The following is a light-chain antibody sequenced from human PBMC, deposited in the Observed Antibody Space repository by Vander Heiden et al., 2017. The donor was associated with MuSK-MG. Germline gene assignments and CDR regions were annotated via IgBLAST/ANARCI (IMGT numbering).Light chain of an antibody. J-gene: IGKJ2*01. CDR3: QHFNNGPYT. V-gene: IGKV3-15*01. CDR2: GAS. Sequence: ATLSVSPGERATLSCRASQSVSSNLAWYQQKPGQAPRLLIYGASTRATGIPARFSGSGSGTEFTLTISSLQSEDFAVYYCQHFNNGPYTFGQGTKLEIK. CDR1: QSVSSN.